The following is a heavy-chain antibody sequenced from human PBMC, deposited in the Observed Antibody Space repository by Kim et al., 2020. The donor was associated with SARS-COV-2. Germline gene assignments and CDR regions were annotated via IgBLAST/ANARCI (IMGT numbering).Heavy chain of an antibody. D-gene: IGHD3-9*01. Sequence: SETLSLTCTVSGGSISSSSYYWGWIRQPPGKGLEWIGSIYYSGSTYYNPSLKSRVTISVDTSKNQFSLKLSSVTAADTAVYYCARSTLFVLRYFDWFQEYFQHWGQGTLVTVSS. CDR2: IYYSGST. V-gene: IGHV4-39*01. J-gene: IGHJ1*01. CDR1: GGSISSSSYY. CDR3: ARSTLFVLRYFDWFQEYFQH.